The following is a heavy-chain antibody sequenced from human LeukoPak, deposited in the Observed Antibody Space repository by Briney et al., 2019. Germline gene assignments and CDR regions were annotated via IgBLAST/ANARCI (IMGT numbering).Heavy chain of an antibody. Sequence: PSETLSPTCTVSGGSISSYYWSWIRQPPGKGLEWIGYIYYSGSTNYNPSLKSRVTISVDTSKNQFSLKLSSVTAADTAVYYCARVDWNDAFDYWGQGTLVTVSS. J-gene: IGHJ4*02. CDR3: ARVDWNDAFDY. D-gene: IGHD1-1*01. V-gene: IGHV4-59*01. CDR1: GGSISSYY. CDR2: IYYSGST.